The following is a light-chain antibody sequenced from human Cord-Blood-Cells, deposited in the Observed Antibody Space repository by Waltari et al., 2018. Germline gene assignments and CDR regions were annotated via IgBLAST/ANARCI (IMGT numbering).Light chain of an antibody. V-gene: IGLV1-47*01. CDR3: AAWDDSLSGVV. CDR1: SSNIGSNY. J-gene: IGLJ2*01. CDR2: RNK. Sequence: QSVLTQPPSASGTPGQRVTISCSGSSSNIGSNYVYWYQQLPGTAPKLLIYRNKWRPAGGPGRVSGSRSGTSGSLAISGRRAEDEADYYCAAWDDSLSGVVFGGGTKLTVL.